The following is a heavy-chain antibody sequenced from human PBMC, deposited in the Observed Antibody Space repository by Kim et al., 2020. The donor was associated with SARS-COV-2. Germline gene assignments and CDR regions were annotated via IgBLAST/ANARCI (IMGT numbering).Heavy chain of an antibody. D-gene: IGHD2-15*01. CDR3: ARARVVVVVAATWFDP. J-gene: IGHJ5*02. V-gene: IGHV4-31*02. Sequence: LKSRVTISVDTSKNQFSLKPSSVTAADTAVYYCARARVVVVVAATWFDPWGQGTLVTVSS.